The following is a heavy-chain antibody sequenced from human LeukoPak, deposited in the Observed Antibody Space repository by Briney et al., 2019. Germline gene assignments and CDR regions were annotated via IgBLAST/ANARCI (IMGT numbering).Heavy chain of an antibody. D-gene: IGHD3-10*01. CDR3: VKVGAMVGGVIVDY. Sequence: GGSLRLSCVASGFTFDNYAMHWVRQAPGKGLEWVSGISWNSGTIGYADAVKGRFTISRDNAKNSLYLQMNSLRAEDTAFYYCVKVGAMVGGVIVDYWGQGTLVTVSS. CDR1: GFTFDNYA. CDR2: ISWNSGTI. V-gene: IGHV3-9*01. J-gene: IGHJ4*02.